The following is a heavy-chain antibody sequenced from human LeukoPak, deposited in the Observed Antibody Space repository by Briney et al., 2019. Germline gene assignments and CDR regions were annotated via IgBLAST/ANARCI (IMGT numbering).Heavy chain of an antibody. J-gene: IGHJ6*03. CDR1: GYTLTELS. D-gene: IGHD5-12*01. CDR3: ATASGYDYDYYYMDV. CDR2: FDPEDGET. V-gene: IGHV1-24*01. Sequence: GASVKVSCKVSGYTLTELSMHWVRQAPGKGLEWMGGFDPEDGETIYAQKFQGRVTMTEDTSTDTAYMELSGLRSEDTAVYYCATASGYDYDYYYMDVRGKGTTVTVSS.